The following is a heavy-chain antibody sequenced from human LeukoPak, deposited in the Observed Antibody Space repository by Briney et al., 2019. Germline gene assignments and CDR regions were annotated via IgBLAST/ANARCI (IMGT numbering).Heavy chain of an antibody. CDR1: GYTVTRYY. D-gene: IGHD1-26*01. J-gene: IGHJ4*02. Sequence: ASVKVSCKASGYTVTRYYMHWVRQAPGQGLEWMGIINPGGGSTSYAQKFQGRVTMTRDMSTSTVYMELSSLRSEDTAVYYCAREGSGSYFQDYWGQGTLVTVSS. CDR2: INPGGGST. V-gene: IGHV1-46*01. CDR3: AREGSGSYFQDY.